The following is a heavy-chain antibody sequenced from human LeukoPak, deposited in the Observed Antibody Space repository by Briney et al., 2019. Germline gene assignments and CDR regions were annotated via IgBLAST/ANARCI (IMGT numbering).Heavy chain of an antibody. V-gene: IGHV4-34*01. CDR3: ARGGGP. CDR1: GGSFGGFY. J-gene: IGHJ5*02. CDR2: MNYRGSI. D-gene: IGHD3-10*01. Sequence: NPSETLSLTCAVSGGSFGGFYWSWVRQPPGEGLEWIGEMNYRGSINYNPSLKSRVTISVDTSKNEFSLKLTSVTAADTAVYYCARGGGPCGQGTQVTVSS.